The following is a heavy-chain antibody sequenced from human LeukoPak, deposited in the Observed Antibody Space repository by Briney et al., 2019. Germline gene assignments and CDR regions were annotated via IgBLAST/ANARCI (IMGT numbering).Heavy chain of an antibody. Sequence: ASVKVSCKAAGYTFTGYYMHWVRQAPGQGLELMGRINPNTGGTNYAQKFQGRVTMTRDTSIGTAYMELSRLISDDTAVYYCARVPAGSIAAFDYWGQGSLVTVSS. J-gene: IGHJ4*02. D-gene: IGHD2/OR15-2a*01. V-gene: IGHV1-2*02. CDR3: ARVPAGSIAAFDY. CDR1: GYTFTGYY. CDR2: INPNTGGT.